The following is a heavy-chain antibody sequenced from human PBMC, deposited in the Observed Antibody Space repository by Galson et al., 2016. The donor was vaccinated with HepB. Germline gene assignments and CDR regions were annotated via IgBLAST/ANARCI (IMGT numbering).Heavy chain of an antibody. D-gene: IGHD2-15*01. J-gene: IGHJ5*02. V-gene: IGHV3-53*01. CDR3: GTESYLKGHSIVVAAPSQT. Sequence: SLRLSCAASGLTVSSNYMSWGRQAPGKGLEWVSVIYSGGGTYYADSVQGRFTISRDNSKNTVFLEMNSLRAEDTAVYYCGTESYLKGHSIVVAAPSQTWGRGTLVTVSS. CDR1: GLTVSSNY. CDR2: IYSGGGT.